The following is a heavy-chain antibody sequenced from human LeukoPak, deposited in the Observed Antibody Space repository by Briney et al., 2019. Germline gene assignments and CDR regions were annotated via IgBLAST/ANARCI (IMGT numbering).Heavy chain of an antibody. CDR1: GYTFTSYD. D-gene: IGHD5/OR15-5a*01. CDR2: INPNSGGT. Sequence: ASVKVSCKASGYTFTSYDINWVRQAPGHGLEWMGWINPNSGGTAYAQRFQGRVTMTRDTSISTVYMELSRLRSDDTAVYYCARDIMSTDWYFDLWGRGTLVTVSS. V-gene: IGHV1-2*02. CDR3: ARDIMSTDWYFDL. J-gene: IGHJ2*01.